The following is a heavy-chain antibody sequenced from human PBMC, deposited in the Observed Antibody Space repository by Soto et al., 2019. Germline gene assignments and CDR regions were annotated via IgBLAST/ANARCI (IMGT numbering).Heavy chain of an antibody. CDR2: ITHSGST. CDR1: GGSFSGYY. Sequence: QVQLQQWGAGLLKPSETLSLTCAVYGGSFSGYYWSWIRQPPGKGLEWIGEITHSGSTNYNPSLKSRVTISVDTSKNQFSLKLSSVTAADTAVYYCARIRLHYYDSSGYPSHWGQGTLVTVSS. V-gene: IGHV4-34*01. J-gene: IGHJ4*02. D-gene: IGHD3-22*01. CDR3: ARIRLHYYDSSGYPSH.